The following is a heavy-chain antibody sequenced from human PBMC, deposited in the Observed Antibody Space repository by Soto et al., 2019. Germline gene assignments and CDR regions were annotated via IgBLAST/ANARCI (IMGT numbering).Heavy chain of an antibody. CDR2: ISYDGTYK. CDR3: ANEVDVAFSSLQYGMDV. CDR1: GFTFNNFA. J-gene: IGHJ6*02. Sequence: GGSLRPSCAASGFTFNNFAMHWVRQAPGKGLEWVAFISYDGTYKYYADSVRGRFTVYRDNSKSTLFLQMNCLKFEDTAVYVCANEVDVAFSSLQYGMDVWGQGTTVTVSS. V-gene: IGHV3-30*14. D-gene: IGHD5-12*01.